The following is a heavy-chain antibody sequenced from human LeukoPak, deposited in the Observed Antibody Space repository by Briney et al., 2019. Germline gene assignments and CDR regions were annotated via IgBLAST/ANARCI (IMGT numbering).Heavy chain of an antibody. CDR2: IYPGDSDT. D-gene: IGHD6-19*01. Sequence: GESLQISCQGSGYSFTSYWIGWVRQMPGKGLEWMGIIYPGDSDTRYSPSFQGQVTISADKSISTAYLQWSSLKASDTAMYYCATSIAVAGEAADYWGQGTLVTVSS. CDR3: ATSIAVAGEAADY. V-gene: IGHV5-51*01. CDR1: GYSFTSYW. J-gene: IGHJ4*02.